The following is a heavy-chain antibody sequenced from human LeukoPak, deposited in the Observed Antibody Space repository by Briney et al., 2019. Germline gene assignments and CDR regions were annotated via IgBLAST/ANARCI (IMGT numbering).Heavy chain of an antibody. CDR1: GGSISSYY. CDR3: ARLRIAAAGTPPYFDY. CDR2: IYYSGST. D-gene: IGHD6-13*01. V-gene: IGHV4-59*08. J-gene: IGHJ4*02. Sequence: SETLSLTCTVSGGSISSYYWSWIRQPPGKGLEWIGYIYYSGSTNYNPSLKSRVTISVDTSKNQFSLKLSSVTAADTAVYYYARLRIAAAGTPPYFDYWGQGTLVTVSS.